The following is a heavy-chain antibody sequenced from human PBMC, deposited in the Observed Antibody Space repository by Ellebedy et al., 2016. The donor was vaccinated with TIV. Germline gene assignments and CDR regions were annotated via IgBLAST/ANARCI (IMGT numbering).Heavy chain of an antibody. CDR1: GFTFSRYW. Sequence: GESLKISCAASGFTFSRYWMTWVRQAPGKGLEWVANIKQDGSEKYYVDSVKGRFTISRDNAKNSLYLQMNSLRAEDTAVYYCARVRSSGWRYNWLDPWGQGTLVTVSS. D-gene: IGHD6-25*01. V-gene: IGHV3-7*01. CDR2: IKQDGSEK. J-gene: IGHJ5*02. CDR3: ARVRSSGWRYNWLDP.